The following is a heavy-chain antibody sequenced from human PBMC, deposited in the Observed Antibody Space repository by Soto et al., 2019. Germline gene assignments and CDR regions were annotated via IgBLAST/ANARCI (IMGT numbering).Heavy chain of an antibody. CDR3: APRGHRDGYHFDS. CDR1: GGTFSRFG. D-gene: IGHD5-12*01. J-gene: IGHJ4*02. V-gene: IGHV1-69*05. Sequence: QVQLVQSGAEVKKPGSSVKVSCKTSGGTFSRFGISWVRQAPGQGLEWMGAIFPVFGTPNYAQKFQGRFTVTTDEPTSTAYMELRSLRSEDTAVYYCAPRGHRDGYHFDSWGQGTLVTVSS. CDR2: IFPVFGTP.